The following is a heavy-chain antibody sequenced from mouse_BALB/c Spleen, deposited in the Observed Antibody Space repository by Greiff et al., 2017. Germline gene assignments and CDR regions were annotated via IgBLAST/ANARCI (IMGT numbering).Heavy chain of an antibody. CDR2: ISDGGSYT. J-gene: IGHJ2*01. D-gene: IGHD2-10*02. V-gene: IGHV5-4*02. CDR1: GFTFSDYY. Sequence: DVQLVESGGGLVKPGGSLKLSCAASGFTFSDYYMYWVRQTPEKRLEWVATISDGGSYTYYQDSVKGRFTISRDNAKNNLYLQMSSLKSEDTAMYYCARGKYGNFDYWGQGTTRTVSS. CDR3: ARGKYGNFDY.